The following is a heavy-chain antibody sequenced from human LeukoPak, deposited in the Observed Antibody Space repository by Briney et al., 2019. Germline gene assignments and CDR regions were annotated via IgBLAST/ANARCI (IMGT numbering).Heavy chain of an antibody. J-gene: IGHJ4*02. CDR2: ISGSGDST. D-gene: IGHD3-10*01. Sequence: GGSLRLSCAASGFTFSSYAMSWVRQAPGKGMEWVSAISGSGDSTYYADSVKGRFTISRDNSKNTLYLQMNSLRPEDTAVYYCAQAPYYYGSGSGIDYWGQGTLVTVSS. V-gene: IGHV3-23*01. CDR3: AQAPYYYGSGSGIDY. CDR1: GFTFSSYA.